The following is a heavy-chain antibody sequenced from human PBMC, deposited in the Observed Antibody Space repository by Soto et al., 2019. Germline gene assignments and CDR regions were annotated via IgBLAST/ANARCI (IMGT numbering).Heavy chain of an antibody. D-gene: IGHD3-22*01. Sequence: GGSLRLSCAASGFTFSSYAMHWVRQAPGKGLEWVAVISYDGSNRYYADSVKGRFTISRDNSKNTLYLQMNSLRAEDTAVYYCARARSSGYAYYFYGMDVWGQGTTVTVSS. CDR3: ARARSSGYAYYFYGMDV. V-gene: IGHV3-30-3*01. CDR2: ISYDGSNR. J-gene: IGHJ6*02. CDR1: GFTFSSYA.